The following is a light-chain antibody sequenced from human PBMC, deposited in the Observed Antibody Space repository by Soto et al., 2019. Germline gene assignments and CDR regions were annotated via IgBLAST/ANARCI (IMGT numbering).Light chain of an antibody. CDR3: QQYGSSPIT. CDR1: QSVSSN. CDR2: GAS. Sequence: EILMTQSPATLSVSPGERATLSCRASQSVSSNLAWYQQKPGQAPRLLMYGASSRATGIPDRLSGSGSGTDFTLTISRLEPEDFAVYYCQQYGSSPITFGQGTRLEIK. V-gene: IGKV3-20*01. J-gene: IGKJ5*01.